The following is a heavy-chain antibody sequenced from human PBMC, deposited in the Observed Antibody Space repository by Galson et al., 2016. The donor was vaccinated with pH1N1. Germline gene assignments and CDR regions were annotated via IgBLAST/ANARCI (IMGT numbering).Heavy chain of an antibody. Sequence: SLRLSCAASGFTFDDNGMSWVRQPPGKGLEWVASINWNGGSTSYADSGKGRFTISRDNARNSLYLQMNSLRVEDTALYYCAKANFGGYDLDAFDIWGQGTMVTVSS. CDR2: INWNGGST. V-gene: IGHV3-20*04. CDR1: GFTFDDNG. D-gene: IGHD5-12*01. J-gene: IGHJ3*02. CDR3: AKANFGGYDLDAFDI.